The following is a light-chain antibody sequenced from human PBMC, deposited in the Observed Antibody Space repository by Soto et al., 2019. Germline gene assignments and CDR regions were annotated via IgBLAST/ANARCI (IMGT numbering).Light chain of an antibody. CDR2: KAS. J-gene: IGKJ1*01. CDR1: QTISSW. Sequence: DIQMTLSPSTLSAYVGDRVTITCRASQTISSWLAWYQQKPGKAPKLLIYKASTLKSGVPSRFSGSGSGTEFTLTISSLQPDDFATYYCQHYNSYSEAFGQGTNVDI. V-gene: IGKV1-5*03. CDR3: QHYNSYSEA.